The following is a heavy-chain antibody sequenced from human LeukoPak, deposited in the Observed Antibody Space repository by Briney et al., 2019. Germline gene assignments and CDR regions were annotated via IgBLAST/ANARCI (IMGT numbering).Heavy chain of an antibody. D-gene: IGHD1-1*01. J-gene: IGHJ4*02. Sequence: PGGSLRLSCAASGFTFSSYGMHWVRQAPGKGLEWVAFIRYDGSNRYYADSVKGRFTISRDNSKNTLYLQMNSLRAEDTAVYYCARGVWNDEGLDSWGQGTLVIVSS. CDR1: GFTFSSYG. V-gene: IGHV3-30*02. CDR3: ARGVWNDEGLDS. CDR2: IRYDGSNR.